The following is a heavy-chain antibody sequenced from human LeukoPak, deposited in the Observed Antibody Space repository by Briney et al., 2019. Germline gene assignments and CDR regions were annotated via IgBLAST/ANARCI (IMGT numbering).Heavy chain of an antibody. Sequence: ASVKVSCTASGYTFTSYAMNWVRQAPGQGLEWMGWINTNTGNPAYAQGFTGRFVFSLDTSVSTAYLQISSLEADDTAVYYCARAYQPLGGLSFPDYWGQGTLVTVSS. V-gene: IGHV7-4-1*02. D-gene: IGHD3-16*02. CDR3: ARAYQPLGGLSFPDY. CDR2: INTNTGNP. CDR1: GYTFTSYA. J-gene: IGHJ4*02.